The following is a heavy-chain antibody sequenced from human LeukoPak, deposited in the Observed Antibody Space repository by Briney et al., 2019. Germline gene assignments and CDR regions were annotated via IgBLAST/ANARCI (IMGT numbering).Heavy chain of an antibody. CDR1: GFTFSNAW. CDR2: IKSKTDGGTT. J-gene: IGHJ4*02. D-gene: IGHD4-23*01. V-gene: IGHV3-15*01. CDR3: TTIWRARNYGGNSDYFDY. Sequence: GGSLRLSCAASGFTFSNAWMSWVRQAPGKGLEWVGRIKSKTDGGTTDYAAPVKGRFTISRDDSKNTLYLQMNSLKTEDTAVYYCTTIWRARNYGGNSDYFDYWGQGTLVTVSS.